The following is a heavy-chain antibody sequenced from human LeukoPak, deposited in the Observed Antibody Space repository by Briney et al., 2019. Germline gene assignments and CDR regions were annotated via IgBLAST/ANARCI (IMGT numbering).Heavy chain of an antibody. CDR3: AREGRRITMVRGVNYFDY. V-gene: IGHV1-69*05. Sequence: GASVKVSCKASGGTFSSYAISWVRQAPGQGLEWMVRIIPIFGTANYAQKFQGRVTITTDESTSTAYMELSSLRSEDTAVYYFAREGRRITMVRGVNYFDYWGQGTLVTVSS. CDR1: GGTFSSYA. CDR2: IIPIFGTA. D-gene: IGHD3-10*01. J-gene: IGHJ4*02.